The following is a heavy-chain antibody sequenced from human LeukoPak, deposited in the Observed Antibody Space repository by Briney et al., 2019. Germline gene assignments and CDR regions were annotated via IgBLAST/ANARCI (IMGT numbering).Heavy chain of an antibody. CDR2: ISAYNGNT. J-gene: IGHJ3*02. Sequence: ASVKVSCKASGYTFTSYGISWVRQAPGQGLEWMGWISAYNGNTNYAQKLQGRVTMTTDTSTSTAYMELSSLRSEDTAVYYCARLAHPFAWGRRGAFDIWGQGTMVTVSS. V-gene: IGHV1-18*01. D-gene: IGHD3-16*01. CDR1: GYTFTSYG. CDR3: ARLAHPFAWGRRGAFDI.